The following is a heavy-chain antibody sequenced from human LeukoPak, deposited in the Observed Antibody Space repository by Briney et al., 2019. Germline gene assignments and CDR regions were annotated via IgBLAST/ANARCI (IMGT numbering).Heavy chain of an antibody. CDR3: ARGVVITFGGVIDDSFDY. Sequence: PSETLSLTCAVYGGSFSGYYWSWFRQPPGKGLEWIGVINHSGSTNYNPSLKSRVTISVDTSKNQFSLKLSSVTAADTAVYYCARGVVITFGGVIDDSFDYWGQGTLVTVSS. D-gene: IGHD3-16*02. CDR2: INHSGST. J-gene: IGHJ4*02. V-gene: IGHV4-34*01. CDR1: GGSFSGYY.